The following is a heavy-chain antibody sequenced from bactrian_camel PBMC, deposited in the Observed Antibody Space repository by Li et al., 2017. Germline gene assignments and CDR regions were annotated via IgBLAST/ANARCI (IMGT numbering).Heavy chain of an antibody. CDR2: IDDDGAT. D-gene: IGHD6*01. CDR1: ESTYRSIC. J-gene: IGHJ4*01. V-gene: IGHV3S9*01. CDR3: AGSAGSWAVRCGLSHSTYTY. Sequence: HVQLVESGGGSVQAGGSLTLSCTASESTYRSICMAWFRQVPGKEREGVAVIDDDGATIYGDSVKGRVTISKGNGRLTLYLQMDSLKPEDTAMYYCAGSAGSWAVRCGLSHSTYTYWGQGTQVTVS.